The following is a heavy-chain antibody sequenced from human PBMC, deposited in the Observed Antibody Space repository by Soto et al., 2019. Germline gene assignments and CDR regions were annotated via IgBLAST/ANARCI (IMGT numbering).Heavy chain of an antibody. J-gene: IGHJ4*02. Sequence: QVQLQESGPILVKPSQTLSLTCTVSGGSISSVYDYWSWLRQSPDKGLEWIRHIYDGGSTYNNPSPTTRVTITVPTSKYPFPLQLRSVTAADTAVYYRARGPSGAKFDYWGQGTLVPFSS. CDR2: IYDGGST. V-gene: IGHV4-30-4*01. D-gene: IGHD3-16*01. CDR3: ARGPSGAKFDY. CDR1: GGSISSVYDY.